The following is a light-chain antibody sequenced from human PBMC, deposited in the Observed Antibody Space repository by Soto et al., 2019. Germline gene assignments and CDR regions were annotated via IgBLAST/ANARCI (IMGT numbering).Light chain of an antibody. CDR1: QSISSY. CDR2: TTS. V-gene: IGKV1-39*01. Sequence: DIQMTQSPSSLSASVGDRITITCRASQSISSYLNWYQQKPGKAPKLLIYTTSNLQSWVPSRFSGSGSGTEFTLTISNLQPEDFATYSCQQSYSFFLTFGGGTKVDI. CDR3: QQSYSFFLT. J-gene: IGKJ4*01.